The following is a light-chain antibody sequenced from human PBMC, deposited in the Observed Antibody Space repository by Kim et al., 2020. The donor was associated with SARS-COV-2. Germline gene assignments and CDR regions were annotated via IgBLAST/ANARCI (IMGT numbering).Light chain of an antibody. CDR1: KLGDKY. J-gene: IGLJ3*02. Sequence: VSPGQTASIPCSGDKLGDKYACWYQQKPGQSHVLVIYQDSKRPSGIPERFSGSNSGNTATLTISGTQAMDEADYYCQAWDSSTWVFGGGTQLTVL. CDR3: QAWDSSTWV. CDR2: QDS. V-gene: IGLV3-1*01.